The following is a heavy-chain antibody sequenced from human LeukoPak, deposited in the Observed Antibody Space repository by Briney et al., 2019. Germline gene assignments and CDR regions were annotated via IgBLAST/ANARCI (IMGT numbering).Heavy chain of an antibody. CDR1: GFTFSSYW. CDR2: IKQDGSEK. Sequence: PGGSLRLSCAASGFTFSSYWMSWVRQAPGKGREWVANIKQDGSEKYYVDSVKGRFTIPRDNAKNSLYLQMNSRRAEDTAVYYCASSFYSYGSYYFDYWGQGTLVTVSS. D-gene: IGHD5-18*01. J-gene: IGHJ4*02. CDR3: ASSFYSYGSYYFDY. V-gene: IGHV3-7*01.